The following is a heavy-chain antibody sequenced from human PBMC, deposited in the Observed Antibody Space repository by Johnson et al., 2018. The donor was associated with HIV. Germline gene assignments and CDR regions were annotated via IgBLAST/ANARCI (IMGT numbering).Heavy chain of an antibody. J-gene: IGHJ3*02. V-gene: IGHV3-30*02. CDR1: GFTFSYYG. CDR3: AKLDVSLDAFDI. Sequence: QVLLVESGGGVVQPGGSLRLSCAASGFTFSYYGMHWVRQAPGKGLEWVSFIRFDGRNEYYADSVKDRFTISRDNSKYTLYLQMNSLRAEDTAVYYCAKLDVSLDAFDIWGQGTMVTVSS. CDR2: IRFDGRNE. D-gene: IGHD5/OR15-5a*01.